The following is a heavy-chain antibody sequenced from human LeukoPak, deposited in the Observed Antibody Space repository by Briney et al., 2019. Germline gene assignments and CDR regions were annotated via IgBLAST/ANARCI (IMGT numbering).Heavy chain of an antibody. CDR2: ISYDGSNK. J-gene: IGHJ4*02. D-gene: IGHD1-26*01. CDR3: ATPIVGATVFDY. Sequence: GGSLRLSCTASGFTFRDYYVTWIRQAPGKGLEWVAVISYDGSNKYYADSVKGRFTISRDNSKNTLYLQMNSLRAEDTAVYYCATPIVGATVFDYWGQGTLVTVSS. V-gene: IGHV3-30*03. CDR1: GFTFRDYY.